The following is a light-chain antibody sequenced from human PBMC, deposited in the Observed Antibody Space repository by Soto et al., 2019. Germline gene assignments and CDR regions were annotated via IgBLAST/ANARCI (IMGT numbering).Light chain of an antibody. V-gene: IGLV2-14*01. J-gene: IGLJ2*01. CDR3: SSFTSSDTQV. CDR1: SSDVGSYDF. Sequence: QSVLTQPASVSGSPGQSITISCTGTSSDVGSYDFVSWYQQHPGKAPKLMIYDVSNRPSGVSNRFSGSKSGSTASLTISGLQAEDEADYYCSSFTSSDTQVFGGGTQLTVL. CDR2: DVS.